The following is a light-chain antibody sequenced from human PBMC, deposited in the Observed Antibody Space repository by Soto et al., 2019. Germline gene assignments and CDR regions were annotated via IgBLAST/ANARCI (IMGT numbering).Light chain of an antibody. CDR3: CSYAGSYSRV. CDR1: SSDVGGYNY. Sequence: QSVLTQPRSVSGSPGQSVTISCTGTSSDVGGYNYVSWYQHDPDKAPKLMISDVSKRPSGVPDRFSGSKSGNTASLTISGLQAEDEADYYCCSYAGSYSRVFGGGTKLTVL. V-gene: IGLV2-11*01. J-gene: IGLJ3*02. CDR2: DVS.